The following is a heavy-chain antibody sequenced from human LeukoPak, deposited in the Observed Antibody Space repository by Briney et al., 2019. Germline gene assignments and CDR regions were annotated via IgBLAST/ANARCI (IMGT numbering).Heavy chain of an antibody. J-gene: IGHJ5*02. CDR3: ARGLYFDWFSSLINWFDP. CDR1: GYSFTSYW. CDR2: IYPGDSDT. D-gene: IGHD3-9*01. Sequence: PGESLKISCKGSGYSFTSYWIGWVRQMPGKGLEWMGIIYPGDSDTRYSPSFQGQVTISADKSISTAYLQWSSLKASDTAMYYCARGLYFDWFSSLINWFDPWGQGTLVTVSS. V-gene: IGHV5-51*01.